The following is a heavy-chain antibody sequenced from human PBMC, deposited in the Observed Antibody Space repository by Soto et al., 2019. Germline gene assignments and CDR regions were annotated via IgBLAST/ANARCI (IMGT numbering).Heavy chain of an antibody. J-gene: IGHJ5*02. CDR2: ISYDGSNK. Sequence: QVQLVESGGGVVQPGRSLRLSCAASGFTFSSYGMHWVRQAPGKGLEWVAVISYDGSNKYYADSVKGRFTISRDNSKNTLYLQMNSLRAEDTAVYYCARSRGWFDPWGQGTLGPVPS. CDR3: ARSRGWFDP. CDR1: GFTFSSYG. V-gene: IGHV3-30*03.